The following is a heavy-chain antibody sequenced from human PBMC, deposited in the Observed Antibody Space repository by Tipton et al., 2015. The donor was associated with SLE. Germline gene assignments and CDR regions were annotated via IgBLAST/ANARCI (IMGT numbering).Heavy chain of an antibody. CDR1: GYSISSGYY. CDR3: ARQPLYYDSRGSSPAYFQA. CDR2: INDGGKT. Sequence: GLVKPSETLSLTCDVSGYSISSGYYWAWIRQPPGSGLEWIGSINDGGKTYYSPSLKSRVTMSADTSKNEFSRRLTSVTAADTAVYYCARQPLYYDSRGSSPAYFQAWGPGPPVTVSS. D-gene: IGHD3-22*01. V-gene: IGHV4-38-2*01. J-gene: IGHJ1*01.